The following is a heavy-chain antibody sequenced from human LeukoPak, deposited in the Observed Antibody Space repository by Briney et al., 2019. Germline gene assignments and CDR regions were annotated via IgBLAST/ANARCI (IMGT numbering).Heavy chain of an antibody. Sequence: GGSLRLSCVVSGITLSNYGMSWVRQAPGKGLEWVAGLSGSGGGAKYADSVKGRFTISRDNRKNTLYLQMNSLRAEDTAMYFCAKRGVVIRVILVGFHKEAYYFDSWGQGALVTVSS. CDR3: AKRGVVIRVILVGFHKEAYYFDS. V-gene: IGHV3-23*01. CDR2: LSGSGGGA. CDR1: GITLSNYG. J-gene: IGHJ4*02. D-gene: IGHD3-22*01.